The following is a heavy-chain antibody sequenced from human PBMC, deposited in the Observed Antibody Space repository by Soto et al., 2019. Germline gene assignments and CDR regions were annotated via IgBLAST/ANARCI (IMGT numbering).Heavy chain of an antibody. J-gene: IGHJ6*03. V-gene: IGHV3-7*01. CDR2: IKQDGSEK. CDR1: GFTFSSYW. CDR3: ARLGQLRFLEWFYYYYMDV. Sequence: GGSLRLSCAASGFTFSSYWMSWVRQAPGKGLEWVANIKQDGSEKYYVDSVKGRFTISRDNAKNSLYLQMNSLRAEDTAVYYCARLGQLRFLEWFYYYYMDVWGKGTTVTVSS. D-gene: IGHD3-3*01.